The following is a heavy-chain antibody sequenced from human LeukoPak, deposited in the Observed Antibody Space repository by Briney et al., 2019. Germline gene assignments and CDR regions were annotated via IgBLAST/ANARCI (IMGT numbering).Heavy chain of an antibody. V-gene: IGHV4-31*03. CDR2: IYYSGST. Sequence: SETLSLTCTVSAGSSGSGGYSWSWIRQHPGKGLEWIGNIYYSGSTYYNPSLKSRVTISVDTSKNQFSLKLSSVTAADTAVYYCARGRYQADSDFDYWGQGALVTVSS. CDR3: ARGRYQADSDFDY. D-gene: IGHD2-2*01. J-gene: IGHJ4*02. CDR1: AGSSGSGGYS.